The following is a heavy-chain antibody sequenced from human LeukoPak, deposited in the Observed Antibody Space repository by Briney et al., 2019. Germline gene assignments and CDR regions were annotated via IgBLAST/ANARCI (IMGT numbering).Heavy chain of an antibody. CDR2: IYHSGST. J-gene: IGHJ4*02. D-gene: IGHD3-16*01. CDR3: ARGGGRKGPIDY. CDR1: GGSISSGGYS. V-gene: IGHV4-30-2*01. Sequence: SETLSLTCAVSGGSISSGGYSWSWLRQPPGKGLEWIGYIYHSGSTYYNPSLKSRVTISVDRSKNQFSLKLSSVTAADTAVYYCARGGGRKGPIDYWGQGTLVTVSS.